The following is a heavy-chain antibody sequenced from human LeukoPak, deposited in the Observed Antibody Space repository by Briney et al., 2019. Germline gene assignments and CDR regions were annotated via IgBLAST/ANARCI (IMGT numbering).Heavy chain of an antibody. D-gene: IGHD4-17*01. V-gene: IGHV1-69*04. CDR2: IIPIPGIA. Sequence: SVKVSCKASGGTYSSYSISWVRQAPGQGLEWMGRIIPIPGIANYAQKFRGRVTMTADKSTSTAYMELSSLRSEDAAVYYCARDRTTDAMDVWGQGTTVTVSS. CDR3: ARDRTTDAMDV. CDR1: GGTYSSYS. J-gene: IGHJ6*02.